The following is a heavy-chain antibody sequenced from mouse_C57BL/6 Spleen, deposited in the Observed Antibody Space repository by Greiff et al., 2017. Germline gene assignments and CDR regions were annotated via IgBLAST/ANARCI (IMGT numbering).Heavy chain of an antibody. V-gene: IGHV1-81*01. J-gene: IGHJ4*01. CDR2: IYPGSGNT. CDR1: GFTFTSYA. Sequence: VQLQESGAELVRPGASVKLSCTASGFTFTSYAITWVKQRPGQGLEWIARIYPGSGNTYYTEKFKGQATLTADKSSNTAYMQHRSLTSEESAVYFWAKCGDERSFDYWGQGTSVTVSA. CDR3: AKCGDERSFDY. D-gene: IGHD2-13*01.